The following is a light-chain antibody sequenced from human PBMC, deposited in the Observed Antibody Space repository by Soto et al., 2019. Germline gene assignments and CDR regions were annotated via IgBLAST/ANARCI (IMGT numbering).Light chain of an antibody. V-gene: IGLV2-11*01. CDR2: DVT. CDR1: SSDVGGYNY. Sequence: QSALTQPRLVSGSPGQSVTISCTGTSSDVGGYNYVSWYQRHPGKAPKLMISDVTKRPSGVPDRFSGSKSGNTASLTISGLQAEDEADYDCCSYAGSDILIFGGGTKVTVL. CDR3: CSYAGSDILI. J-gene: IGLJ2*01.